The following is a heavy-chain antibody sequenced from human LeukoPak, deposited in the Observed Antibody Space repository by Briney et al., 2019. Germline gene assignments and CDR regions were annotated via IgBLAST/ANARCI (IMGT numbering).Heavy chain of an antibody. D-gene: IGHD1-26*01. J-gene: IGHJ4*02. CDR1: GFTFSSYS. Sequence: QPGGSLRLSCAASGFTFSSYSMNWVRQAPGKGLVWVSRINSDGSSTSYADSVKGRFTISRDNAKNSLYLQMNSLRAEDTAVYYCARESESGSYYDYWGQGTLVTVSS. CDR3: ARESESGSYYDY. CDR2: INSDGSST. V-gene: IGHV3-74*01.